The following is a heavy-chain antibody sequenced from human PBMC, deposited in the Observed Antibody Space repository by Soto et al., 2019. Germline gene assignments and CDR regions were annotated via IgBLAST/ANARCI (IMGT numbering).Heavy chain of an antibody. V-gene: IGHV3-23*01. D-gene: IGHD3-22*01. CDR2: ISGSGGST. CDR1: KFTFSSCA. CDR3: AKVTVRYYDSSGYSH. Sequence: EVQLLESGGGLVQPGGSLRLSCAADKFTFSSCANRWVRQAPGKGLEWVSAISGSGGSTYYADSVKGRFTISRDNSKNTLYLQMNSLRAEDTGVYYCAKVTVRYYDSSGYSHWGQGTLVTVSS. J-gene: IGHJ4*02.